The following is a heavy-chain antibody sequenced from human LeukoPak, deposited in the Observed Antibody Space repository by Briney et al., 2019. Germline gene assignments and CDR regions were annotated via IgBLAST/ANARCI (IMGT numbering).Heavy chain of an antibody. CDR1: GFTFSSYA. J-gene: IGHJ4*02. CDR3: AKDLNDSSSYIQYYFDC. V-gene: IGHV3-23*01. D-gene: IGHD3-22*01. Sequence: GGSLRLSCAASGFTFSSYAMSWVRQAPGKGLEWVSAFSGSGNSTYYADSVKGRFTISRDNSKNTLYLQVNSLRAEDTAVYYCAKDLNDSSSYIQYYFDCWGQGTLVTVSS. CDR2: FSGSGNST.